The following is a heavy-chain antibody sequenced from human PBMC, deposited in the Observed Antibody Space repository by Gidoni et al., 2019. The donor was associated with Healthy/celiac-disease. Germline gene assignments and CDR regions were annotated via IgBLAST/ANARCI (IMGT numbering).Heavy chain of an antibody. CDR2: IKQDGSEK. CDR3: ARDRRAVAGNMRFYGMDV. Sequence: VANIKQDGSEKYYVDSVKGRFTISRDNAKNSLYLQMNSLRAEDTAVYYCARDRRAVAGNMRFYGMDVWGQGTTVTVSS. D-gene: IGHD6-19*01. V-gene: IGHV3-7*01. J-gene: IGHJ6*02.